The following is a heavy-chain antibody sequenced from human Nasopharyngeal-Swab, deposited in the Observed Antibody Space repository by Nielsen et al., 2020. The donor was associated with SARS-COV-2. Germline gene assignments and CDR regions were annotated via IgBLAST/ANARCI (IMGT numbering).Heavy chain of an antibody. J-gene: IGHJ6*02. D-gene: IGHD5-18*01. CDR2: IYHSGST. Sequence: RQSPGKGLEWIGEIYHSGSTNYNPSLKSRVTISVDKSKNQFSLKLSSVTAADTAVYYCARGYSWYYYYGMDVWGQGTTVTVSS. V-gene: IGHV4-4*02. CDR3: ARGYSWYYYYGMDV.